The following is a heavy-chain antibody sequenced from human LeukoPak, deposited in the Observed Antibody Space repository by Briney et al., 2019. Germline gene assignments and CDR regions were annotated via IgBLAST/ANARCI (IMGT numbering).Heavy chain of an antibody. CDR2: INPNSGGT. J-gene: IGHJ4*02. CDR1: GYSSTNYG. V-gene: IGHV1-2*02. D-gene: IGHD6-13*01. CDR3: ARLGNSSHPYFDY. Sequence: ASVKVSCKASGYSSTNYGISWVRQAPGQGLEWMGWINPNSGGTNYAQKFQGRVTMTRDTSISTAYMDLRGLRSDDTAIYYCARLGNSSHPYFDYWGQGTLVTVSS.